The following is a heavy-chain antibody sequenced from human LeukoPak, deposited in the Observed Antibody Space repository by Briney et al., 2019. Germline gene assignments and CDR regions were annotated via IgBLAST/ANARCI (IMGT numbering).Heavy chain of an antibody. D-gene: IGHD5-24*01. J-gene: IGHJ4*02. CDR2: FDPEDGET. V-gene: IGHV1-24*01. Sequence: ASVKVSFRVSGYTLTELSMHWVRQAPGKGLEWMGGFDPEDGETIYAQKFQGRVTMTEDTSTDTAYMELSSLRSEDTAVYYCATDPVGRGTRRDGYNYPYYFDYWGQGTLVTVSS. CDR3: ATDPVGRGTRRDGYNYPYYFDY. CDR1: GYTLTELS.